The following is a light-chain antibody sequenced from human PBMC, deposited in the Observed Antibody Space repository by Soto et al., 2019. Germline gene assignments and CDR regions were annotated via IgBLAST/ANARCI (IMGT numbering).Light chain of an antibody. CDR3: QQHGSSPPYT. V-gene: IGKV3-20*01. Sequence: EIVLTQSPGTLSLSPGERATLSCRASQSVSSSYLAWYQQKPGQAPRLLIYGASSSATGIPHRFSGSGSWRDFTLPISRSVHEDVSVYYCQQHGSSPPYTFGQGTKLEIK. CDR1: QSVSSSY. CDR2: GAS. J-gene: IGKJ2*01.